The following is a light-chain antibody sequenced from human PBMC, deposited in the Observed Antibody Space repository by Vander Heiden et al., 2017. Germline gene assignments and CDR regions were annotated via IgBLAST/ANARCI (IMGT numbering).Light chain of an antibody. J-gene: IGLJ3*02. V-gene: IGLV1-44*01. Sequence: QSVLTQPPSASGTPGQRVTISCSGSSSNIGSNTVNWYQPLTVTAPKLLIYRKNQRPSGVPERFSGYKSGTSASLAIRGLQSEDEADYYCAGWDDSMNGWVFGGGTKLTVL. CDR2: RKN. CDR1: SSNIGSNT. CDR3: AGWDDSMNGWV.